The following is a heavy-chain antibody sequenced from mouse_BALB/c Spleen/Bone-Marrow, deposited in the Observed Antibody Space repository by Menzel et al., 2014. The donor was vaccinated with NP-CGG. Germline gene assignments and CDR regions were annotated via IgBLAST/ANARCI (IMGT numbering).Heavy chain of an antibody. CDR1: GYTFTSYW. J-gene: IGHJ4*01. CDR3: TRRDRYDYYAMDY. D-gene: IGHD2-14*01. CDR2: IYPSDSYT. Sequence: VQLQESGAALVRPGASVKLSCKASGYTFTSYWINWVKQRPGQGLEWIGNIYPSDSYTNYNQKFKDKATLTVDKSSSTAYMQLSSPTSEDSAVYYCTRRDRYDYYAMDYWGQGTSVTVSS. V-gene: IGHV1-69*02.